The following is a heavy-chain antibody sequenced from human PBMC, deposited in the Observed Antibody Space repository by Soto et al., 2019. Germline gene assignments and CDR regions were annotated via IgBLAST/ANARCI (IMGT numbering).Heavy chain of an antibody. V-gene: IGHV3-30*18. CDR3: AKLGGSLEGGHAFDI. Sequence: VQLVESGGGVVQPGTSLRLSCSASGLAFSTSGMHWVRQAPGRGLEWVTLISYDGSHEYYADSVKGRFTISRDNSKNTLYLQMNSLRIEDTAVYYCAKLGGSLEGGHAFDIWGQGTMVTVSS. CDR1: GLAFSTSG. D-gene: IGHD3-10*01. CDR2: ISYDGSHE. J-gene: IGHJ3*02.